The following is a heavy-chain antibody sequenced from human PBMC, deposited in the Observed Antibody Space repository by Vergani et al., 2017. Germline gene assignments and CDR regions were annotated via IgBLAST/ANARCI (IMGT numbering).Heavy chain of an antibody. CDR2: IYTSGST. CDR3: ARGGVGYCSGGSCYWWFDP. J-gene: IGHJ5*02. CDR1: GGSISSGSYY. V-gene: IGHV4-61*02. Sequence: QVQLQESGPGLVKPSQTLSLTCTVSGGSISSGSYYWSWIRQPAGKGLEWIGRIYTSGSTNYNPSLKSRVTISVDTSKNQFSLKLSSVTAADTAVYYCARGGVGYCSGGSCYWWFDPWGQGTLVTVSS. D-gene: IGHD2-15*01.